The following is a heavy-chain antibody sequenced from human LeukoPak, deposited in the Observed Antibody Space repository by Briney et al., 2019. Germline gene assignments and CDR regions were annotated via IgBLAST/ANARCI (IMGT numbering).Heavy chain of an antibody. V-gene: IGHV4-30-2*05. Sequence: SQTLSLTCDVSGGSISSGTYSWSWIRQPPGKGLEWIGYIYHSGSTYYNPSLKSRVTISVDTSKNQFSLKLSSVTAADTAVYYCARVGTGYPPSPFDYWGQGTLVTVSS. CDR1: GGSISSGTYS. CDR2: IYHSGST. J-gene: IGHJ4*02. D-gene: IGHD3/OR15-3a*01. CDR3: ARVGTGYPPSPFDY.